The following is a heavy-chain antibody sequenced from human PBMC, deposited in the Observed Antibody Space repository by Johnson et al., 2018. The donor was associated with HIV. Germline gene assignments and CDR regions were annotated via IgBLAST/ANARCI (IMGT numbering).Heavy chain of an antibody. V-gene: IGHV3-66*02. CDR2: LYSGGST. CDR3: GRAKGNSYYGSGHDAFDI. CDR1: GFTVSSNY. Sequence: VQLVESGGGLVQPGGSLRLSCAASGFTVSSNYMTWVRQAPGKGLEWVSILYSGGSTYYADSVKGRFSISRDNSKNTLFLQLNSLRAEDTAVYYCGRAKGNSYYGSGHDAFDIWGRGTIDTVSS. J-gene: IGHJ3*02. D-gene: IGHD3-10*01.